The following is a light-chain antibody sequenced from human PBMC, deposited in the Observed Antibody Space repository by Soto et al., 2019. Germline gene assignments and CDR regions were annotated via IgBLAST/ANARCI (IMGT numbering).Light chain of an antibody. Sequence: EIVLTQSPGTLSLSPGARAPLSCRASQSVSSSYLAWYQQKPGQAPRLLIYGASSRATGIPDRISGSGSGTDFTLTISRLEHEYFAVYYCQQYGSSPWTFGQGTKVEIK. V-gene: IGKV3-20*01. CDR2: GAS. CDR1: QSVSSSY. J-gene: IGKJ1*01. CDR3: QQYGSSPWT.